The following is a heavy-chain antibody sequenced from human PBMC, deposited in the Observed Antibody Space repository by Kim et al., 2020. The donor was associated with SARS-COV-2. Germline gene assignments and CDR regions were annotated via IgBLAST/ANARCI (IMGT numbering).Heavy chain of an antibody. J-gene: IGHJ6*02. D-gene: IGHD3-22*01. CDR2: IGRTDGTT. V-gene: IGHV3-23*01. CDR1: GFTFTSYA. CDR3: ARGRKYYDSSGYPIRYYYYYYGMDV. Sequence: GGSLRLSCAASGFTFTSYAMSWVRQAPGKGLEWVSAIGRTDGTTYYADSVKGRFTISRENAKNSLYLQMNSLRAGDTAVYYCARGRKYYDSSGYPIRYYYYYYGMDVWGQGTTVTVSS.